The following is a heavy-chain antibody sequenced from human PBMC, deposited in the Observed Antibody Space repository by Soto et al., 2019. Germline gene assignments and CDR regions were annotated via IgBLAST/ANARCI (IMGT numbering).Heavy chain of an antibody. CDR2: IYSGGST. V-gene: IGHV3-53*01. CDR1: VFTFSSNY. Sequence: GGSLRLSCAASVFTFSSNYMSWVRQAPGKGLEWVSVIYSGGSTYYADSVKGRFTISRDNSKNTLYLQMNSLRAEDTAVYYCARDRYYYDSSGPFDIWGQGTMVTVSS. J-gene: IGHJ3*02. D-gene: IGHD3-22*01. CDR3: ARDRYYYDSSGPFDI.